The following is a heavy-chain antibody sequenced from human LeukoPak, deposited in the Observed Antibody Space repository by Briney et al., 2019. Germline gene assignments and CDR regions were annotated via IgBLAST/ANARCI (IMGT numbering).Heavy chain of an antibody. CDR3: ARRGGVDYYYYYYMDV. Sequence: GGSLRLSCAASGFTFSSYSMNWVRQAPGKGLEWVSSISSSSGYIYYADSVKGRFTISRDNAKNSLYLQMNSLRAEDTALYYCARRGGVDYYYYYYMDVWGKGTTVTVSS. CDR1: GFTFSSYS. J-gene: IGHJ6*03. V-gene: IGHV3-21*04. D-gene: IGHD2-15*01. CDR2: ISSSSGYI.